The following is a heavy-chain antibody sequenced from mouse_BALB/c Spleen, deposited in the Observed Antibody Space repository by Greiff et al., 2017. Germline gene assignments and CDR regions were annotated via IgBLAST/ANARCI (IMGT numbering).Heavy chain of an antibody. V-gene: IGHV1S126*01. CDR3: ARGGITNYFDY. CDR1: GYSFTSYW. D-gene: IGHD2-4*01. Sequence: VQGVESGPELMKPGASVKISCKASGYSFTSYWMHWVKQRPGQGLEWIGMIDPSDSETRLNQKFKDKATLTVDKSSSTAYMQLSSPTSEDSEVYYCARGGITNYFDYWGQGTTLTVSS. CDR2: IDPSDSET. J-gene: IGHJ2*01.